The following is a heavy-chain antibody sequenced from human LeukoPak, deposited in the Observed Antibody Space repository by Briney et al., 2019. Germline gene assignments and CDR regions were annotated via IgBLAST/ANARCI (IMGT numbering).Heavy chain of an antibody. CDR2: ISSSSSYI. CDR1: GFTFSSYS. CDR3: ARAPPHIAAAGTRVY. D-gene: IGHD6-13*01. Sequence: PGGSLRLSCAASGFTFSSYSMTWVRQAPGKGLEWVSSISSSSSYIYYADSVKGRFTISRDNAKNSLYLQMNSLRAEDTAVYYCARAPPHIAAAGTRVYWGQGTLVTVSS. J-gene: IGHJ4*02. V-gene: IGHV3-21*01.